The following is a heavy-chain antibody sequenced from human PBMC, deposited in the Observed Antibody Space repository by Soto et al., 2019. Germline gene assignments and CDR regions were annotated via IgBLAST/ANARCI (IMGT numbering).Heavy chain of an antibody. Sequence: QVHLQESGPGLVMPSETLSLTCTVSGASVSSGSYYWSWIRQPPGEGLEWIGYIYHSGSAKYNPSLKSRVNRSGDKSKNQFSLKLSSVTAADTAVYYCARTLYYYDSSGYSYYFDYWGQGTLVTVSS. CDR2: IYHSGSA. CDR3: ARTLYYYDSSGYSYYFDY. J-gene: IGHJ4*02. V-gene: IGHV4-61*01. CDR1: GASVSSGSYY. D-gene: IGHD3-22*01.